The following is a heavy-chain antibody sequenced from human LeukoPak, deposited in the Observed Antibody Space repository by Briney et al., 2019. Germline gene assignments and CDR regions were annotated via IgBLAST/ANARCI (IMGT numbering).Heavy chain of an antibody. Sequence: GGSLRLSCAASGFTFSSYSMIWVHQAPGKGLEFISSISDRGRDIYYADSMKGRFTTSRDNAKNSLFLQMNSLRAEDTAVYYCARVIVRRVDTTEMDYWGQGTLVTVSS. CDR3: ARVIVRRVDTTEMDY. V-gene: IGHV3-21*06. CDR2: ISDRGRDI. J-gene: IGHJ4*02. D-gene: IGHD5-18*01. CDR1: GFTFSSYS.